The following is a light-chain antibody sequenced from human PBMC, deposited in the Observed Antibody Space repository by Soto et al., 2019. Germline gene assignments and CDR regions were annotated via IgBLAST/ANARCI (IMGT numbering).Light chain of an antibody. Sequence: QSALTQPPSVSAAPGQRVTISCSGSTSNIGNNYVSWYQQLPGIAPKLVIYENNERPSGIPDRFSGSRSGTSATLGITGLQTGDEADYYCGTWDTSLSAYVFGTGTKLTVL. CDR2: ENN. V-gene: IGLV1-51*02. J-gene: IGLJ1*01. CDR1: TSNIGNNY. CDR3: GTWDTSLSAYV.